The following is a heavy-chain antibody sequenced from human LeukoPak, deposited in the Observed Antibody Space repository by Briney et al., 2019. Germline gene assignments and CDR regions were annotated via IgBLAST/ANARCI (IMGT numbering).Heavy chain of an antibody. CDR1: GDSINSGGYY. V-gene: IGHV4-31*03. CDR3: ARGTNTASYWFDP. Sequence: SQTLPLTCPVSGDSINSGGYYWIWIRQSPGKDLQGIGYIYYSGSTYYTPSLKSRVTTSFDTSKNQFSLNLTFVTVADTAVYYCARGTNTASYWFDPWGQGTLVTVSS. CDR2: IYYSGST. D-gene: IGHD5-18*01. J-gene: IGHJ5*02.